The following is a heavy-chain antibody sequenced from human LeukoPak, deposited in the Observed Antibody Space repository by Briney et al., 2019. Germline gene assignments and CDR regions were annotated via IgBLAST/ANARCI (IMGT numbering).Heavy chain of an antibody. CDR3: ARGDYYDSSGYYDFDY. Sequence: GGSLRLSCAASGFTFSSYAMSWVRQAPGKGLEWVSAISGSGGSTYYADSVKGRFTISRDNAKNSLYLQMNSLRAEDTAVYYCARGDYYDSSGYYDFDYWGQGTLVTVSS. D-gene: IGHD3-22*01. V-gene: IGHV3-23*01. J-gene: IGHJ4*02. CDR1: GFTFSSYA. CDR2: ISGSGGST.